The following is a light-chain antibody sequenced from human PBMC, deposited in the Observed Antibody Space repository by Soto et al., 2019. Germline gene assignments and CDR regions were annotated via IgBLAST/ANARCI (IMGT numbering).Light chain of an antibody. J-gene: IGLJ3*02. Sequence: QSVLTQPPSVSGAPGQRVTISCTGSSSNIGGGYDVHWYQQLPGTAPKLLVYGNSNRPSGVPDRFSGSKSGTSASLAITGLQAEDEADYYCQSYDSSLSGWVFGGGTKLPVL. V-gene: IGLV1-40*01. CDR1: SSNIGGGYD. CDR2: GNS. CDR3: QSYDSSLSGWV.